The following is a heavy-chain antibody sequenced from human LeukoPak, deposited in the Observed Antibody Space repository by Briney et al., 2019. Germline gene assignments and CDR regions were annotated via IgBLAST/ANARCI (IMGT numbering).Heavy chain of an antibody. V-gene: IGHV1-8*03. CDR1: GYTFTSYD. Sequence: GASVKVSCKASGYTFTSYDINWVRQATGQGLEWMGWMNPNSGNTGYAQKFQGRVTITRNTSISTVYMELSSLRSEDTAVYYCARGGSGWGSYYFDYWGQGTLVTVSS. D-gene: IGHD6-19*01. CDR3: ARGGSGWGSYYFDY. CDR2: MNPNSGNT. J-gene: IGHJ4*02.